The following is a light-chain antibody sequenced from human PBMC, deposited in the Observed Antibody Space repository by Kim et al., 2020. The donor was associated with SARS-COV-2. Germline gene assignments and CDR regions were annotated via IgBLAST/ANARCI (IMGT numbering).Light chain of an antibody. Sequence: SASVGDRVTITCRASQTITRYLNWFQQKPGKAPMLLIYSTSSLQSGVPSRFSGSGSGTDFTLTISSLQPEDFATYYCQQNYNTPLTFGGGTKLEI. CDR3: QQNYNTPLT. V-gene: IGKV1-39*01. J-gene: IGKJ4*01. CDR1: QTITRY. CDR2: STS.